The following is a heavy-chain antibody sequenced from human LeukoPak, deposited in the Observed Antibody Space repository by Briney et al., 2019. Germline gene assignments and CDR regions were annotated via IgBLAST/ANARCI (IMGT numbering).Heavy chain of an antibody. V-gene: IGHV4-34*01. CDR2: INHSGST. D-gene: IGHD3-22*01. CDR3: ASFADSSGPFDY. CDR1: GGSFSGYY. Sequence: SETLSLTCAVYGGSFSGYYWSWIRQPPGKGLEWIGEINHSGSTNYNPSLMSRVTISVDTSKDQFSLKLSSVTAADTAVYYCASFADSSGPFDYWGQGTLVTVSS. J-gene: IGHJ4*02.